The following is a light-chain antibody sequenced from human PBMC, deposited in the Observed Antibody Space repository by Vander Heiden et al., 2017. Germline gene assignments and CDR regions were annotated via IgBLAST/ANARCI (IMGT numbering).Light chain of an antibody. CDR2: GNN. CDR1: SSNIGAGYD. J-gene: IGLJ3*02. Sequence: QSVLTQPPSLSGAPGQRITISCTGNSSNIGAGYDVQWYQQLPGTAPKLLIFGNNNRPSGVPERFSASKSGTSASLAITGLQPEDEADYYCQSYDSSLSPVVFGGGTKLTV. V-gene: IGLV1-40*01. CDR3: QSYDSSLSPVV.